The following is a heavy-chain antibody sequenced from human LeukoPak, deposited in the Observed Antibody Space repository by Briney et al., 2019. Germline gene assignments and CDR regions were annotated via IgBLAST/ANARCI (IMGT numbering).Heavy chain of an antibody. J-gene: IGHJ6*03. Sequence: GGSLRLSCAASGFTVSSYAMSWVRQAPAKGLEWVSGITAGGTPHYADSVKGRFTISRDNSKNTVHLEMNSLRAEDTAVYYCASGSGSYRTPYYYMDVWGTGTTVTVSS. CDR1: GFTVSSYA. CDR2: ITAGGTP. CDR3: ASGSGSYRTPYYYMDV. V-gene: IGHV3-23*01. D-gene: IGHD3-10*01.